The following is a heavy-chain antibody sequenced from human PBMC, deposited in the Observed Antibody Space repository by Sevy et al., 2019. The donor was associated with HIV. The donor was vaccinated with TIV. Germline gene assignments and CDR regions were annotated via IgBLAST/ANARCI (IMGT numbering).Heavy chain of an antibody. CDR1: GFTFRSYE. Sequence: GGSQRLSCEGSGFTFRSYEMNWVRQAPGKGLEWISYIYASGSPIYYSDSVRGRFTISRDDAKNSLYLQMDDLRVDDTATYYCARKVGYYYYYGMDVWGQGTTVTVSS. CDR3: ARKVGYYYYYGMDV. CDR2: IYASGSPI. V-gene: IGHV3-48*03. J-gene: IGHJ6*02.